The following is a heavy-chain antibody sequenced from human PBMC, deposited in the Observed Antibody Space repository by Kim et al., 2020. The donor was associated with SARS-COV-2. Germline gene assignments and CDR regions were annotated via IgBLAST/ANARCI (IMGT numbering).Heavy chain of an antibody. Sequence: ASVKVSCKASGYTFTGYYMHWVRQAPGQGLEWMGWINPNSGGTNYAQKFQGWVTMTRDTSISTAYMELSRLRSDDTAVYYCARDFGSTSRYYYGMDVWGQGTTVTVSS. CDR2: INPNSGGT. D-gene: IGHD2-2*01. CDR3: ARDFGSTSRYYYGMDV. CDR1: GYTFTGYY. J-gene: IGHJ6*02. V-gene: IGHV1-2*04.